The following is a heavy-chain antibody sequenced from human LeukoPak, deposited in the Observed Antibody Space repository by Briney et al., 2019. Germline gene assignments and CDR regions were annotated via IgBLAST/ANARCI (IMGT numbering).Heavy chain of an antibody. CDR1: GGSISSYY. Sequence: SETLSLTCTVSGGSISSYYWSWIRQPAGKGLEWIGRIYTSGSTNYNPSLKSRVTMSVDTSKNQFSLKLSSVTAADTAVYYCARGVPEYYDFWSGYFYYFDYWGQGTLVTVSS. D-gene: IGHD3-3*01. CDR3: ARGVPEYYDFWSGYFYYFDY. J-gene: IGHJ4*02. CDR2: IYTSGST. V-gene: IGHV4-4*07.